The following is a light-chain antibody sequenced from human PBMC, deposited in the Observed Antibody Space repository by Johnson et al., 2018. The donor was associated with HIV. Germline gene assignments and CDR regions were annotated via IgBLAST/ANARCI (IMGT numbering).Light chain of an antibody. CDR2: ENN. Sequence: QSVLTQPPSVSAAPGQKVTISCSGSSSNIGNNYVSWYQQLPGTAPKLLIYENNKRPSGIPDRFSGSKSGTSATLGITGLQTGDEADYYCETWDTSLGAQYVFGSGTKVTVV. J-gene: IGLJ1*01. V-gene: IGLV1-51*02. CDR3: ETWDTSLGAQYV. CDR1: SSNIGNNY.